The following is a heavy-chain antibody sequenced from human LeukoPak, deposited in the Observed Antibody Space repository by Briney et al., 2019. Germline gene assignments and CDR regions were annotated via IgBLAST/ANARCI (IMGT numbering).Heavy chain of an antibody. J-gene: IGHJ4*02. CDR3: ARGAVAGNFDY. Sequence: GGSLRLSCAASGFTFSSYWMHWVRQAPGKGMVWVSRTNSDGSSTSYAGSVKGRFAISRDNATNTLYLQMNSLRAEDTAVYYCARGAVAGNFDYWGQGTLVTVSS. V-gene: IGHV3-74*01. CDR1: GFTFSSYW. CDR2: TNSDGSST. D-gene: IGHD6-19*01.